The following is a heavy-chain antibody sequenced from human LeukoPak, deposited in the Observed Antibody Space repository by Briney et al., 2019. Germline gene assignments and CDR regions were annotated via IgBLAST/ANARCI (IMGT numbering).Heavy chain of an antibody. D-gene: IGHD6-13*01. CDR1: GGSISSYY. J-gene: IGHJ5*02. Sequence: SETLSLTCTVSGGSISSYYWSWIRQPAGKGLEWIGRIYISGSTNYNPSPKSRVTTAVDTSKNQFSLKMNSVTPADTAVYYCARDRREAAAGTSWFDPWGQGTLVTVSS. CDR3: ARDRREAAAGTSWFDP. V-gene: IGHV4-4*07. CDR2: IYISGST.